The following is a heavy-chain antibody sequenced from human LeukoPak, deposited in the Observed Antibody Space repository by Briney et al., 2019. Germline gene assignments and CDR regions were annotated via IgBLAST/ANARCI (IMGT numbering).Heavy chain of an antibody. Sequence: PGGSLRLSCAASGFTFSSYAMHWVRQAPGKGLEWVAVISYDGSNKYYADSVKGRFTISRDNSKNTLYLQMNSLRAEDTAVYYCARDLTVTNLYFDYWGQGTLVTVSS. CDR3: ARDLTVTNLYFDY. CDR2: ISYDGSNK. J-gene: IGHJ4*02. CDR1: GFTFSSYA. D-gene: IGHD4-17*01. V-gene: IGHV3-30-3*01.